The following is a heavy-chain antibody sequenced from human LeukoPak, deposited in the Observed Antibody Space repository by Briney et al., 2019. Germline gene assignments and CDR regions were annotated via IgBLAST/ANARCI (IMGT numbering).Heavy chain of an antibody. CDR2: ISSSGSTI. CDR1: GFTFSSYE. Sequence: PGGSLRLSCAASGFTFSSYEMNWVRQAPGKGLEWVSYISSSGSTIYYADSVKGRFTISRVNAKNSLYLQMNSLRAEDTAVYYCARDCPYCGGDFHDAFDIWGQGTMVTVSS. CDR3: ARDCPYCGGDFHDAFDI. J-gene: IGHJ3*02. D-gene: IGHD2-21*02. V-gene: IGHV3-48*03.